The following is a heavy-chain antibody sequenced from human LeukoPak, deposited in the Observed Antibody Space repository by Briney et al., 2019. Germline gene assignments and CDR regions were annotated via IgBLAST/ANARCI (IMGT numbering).Heavy chain of an antibody. CDR3: ARDTDITASVYFFDY. J-gene: IGHJ4*02. D-gene: IGHD6-6*01. Sequence: SGGSLRLSCAASGFTFRIYSMNWVRQAPGKGLEWASYISSSSSTIYYADSVKGRFTISRDNAKNSLYLQMNSLRAEDTAVYYCARDTDITASVYFFDYWGQGTLVTVSS. CDR2: ISSSSSTI. V-gene: IGHV3-48*04. CDR1: GFTFRIYS.